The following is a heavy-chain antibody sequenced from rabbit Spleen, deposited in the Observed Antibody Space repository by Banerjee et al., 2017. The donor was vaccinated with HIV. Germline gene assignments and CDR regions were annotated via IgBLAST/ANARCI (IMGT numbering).Heavy chain of an antibody. V-gene: IGHV1S7*01. J-gene: IGHJ6*01. CDR1: GFTLSSYY. D-gene: IGHD8-1*01. CDR3: ARDGAGGSYFAL. CDR2: IDPVFGIT. Sequence: QLEESGGGLVKPEGSLKLSCKASGFTLSSYYMNWVRQAPGKGLEWIGYIDPVFGITYYANWVNCRFSISRENAQNTVFLQMTSLTAAVTATYFCARDGAGGSYFALWGPGTL.